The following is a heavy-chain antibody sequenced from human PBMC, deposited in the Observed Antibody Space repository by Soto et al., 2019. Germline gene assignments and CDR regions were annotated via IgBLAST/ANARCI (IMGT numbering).Heavy chain of an antibody. V-gene: IGHV1-69*13. D-gene: IGHD3-9*01. CDR2: IIPIFGTA. Sequence: SVKVSCKASGGTFSSYAISWVRQAPGQGLEWMGGIIPIFGTANYAQKFQGRVTITADESTSTAYMELSSLRSEDTAVYYCARARLLRYFDWLSSMDVWGQGTTVTVSS. J-gene: IGHJ6*02. CDR3: ARARLLRYFDWLSSMDV. CDR1: GGTFSSYA.